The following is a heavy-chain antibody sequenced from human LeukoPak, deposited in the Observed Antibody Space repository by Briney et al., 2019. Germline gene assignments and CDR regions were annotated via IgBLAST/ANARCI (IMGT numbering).Heavy chain of an antibody. CDR2: IYYSGST. Sequence: SETLSLTCTVSGGSISTYYCSWIRQPPGKGLEWIGYIYYSGSTNYNPSLKSRVTISVDTSRNQFSLKLNSVTAADTAVYYCARALRDIVVVPAEFDPWGQGTLVTVSS. D-gene: IGHD2-2*01. CDR3: ARALRDIVVVPAEFDP. CDR1: GGSISTYY. V-gene: IGHV4-59*08. J-gene: IGHJ5*02.